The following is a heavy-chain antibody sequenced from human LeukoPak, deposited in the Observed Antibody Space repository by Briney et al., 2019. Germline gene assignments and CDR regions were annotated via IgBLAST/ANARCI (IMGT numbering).Heavy chain of an antibody. CDR2: INHSGST. CDR1: GGSFSGYY. D-gene: IGHD4-17*01. V-gene: IGHV4-34*01. CDR3: ARGTMTTVTYYLDY. J-gene: IGHJ4*02. Sequence: PSETLSLTCAVHGGSFSGYYWSWIRQPPGKGLEWVGEINHSGSTNYNPSLKSRVTISVDTSKNQFSLKLSSVTAADTAVYYCARGTMTTVTYYLDYWGQGTLVTVSS.